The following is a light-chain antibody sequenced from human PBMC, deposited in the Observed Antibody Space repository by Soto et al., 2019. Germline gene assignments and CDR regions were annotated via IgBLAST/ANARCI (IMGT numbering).Light chain of an antibody. J-gene: IGKJ2*01. Sequence: EIVLTQSPATLSLSPGERATLSCRASQSVSSYLAWYQQKPGQAPRLLIYDASNRATGILARFSGSGSGTDFTLTISSLAPEDFAVYYCQQRSNWPPFGQGTKLEIK. CDR1: QSVSSY. V-gene: IGKV3-11*01. CDR2: DAS. CDR3: QQRSNWPP.